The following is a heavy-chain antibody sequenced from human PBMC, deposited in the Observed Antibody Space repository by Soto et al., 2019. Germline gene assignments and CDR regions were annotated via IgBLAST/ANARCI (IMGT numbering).Heavy chain of an antibody. Sequence: SETLSLTCTVSGRSLSSYYWTWVRQSPGMGLEWIGYVYFSGNTNYNPSLKSRVTISIDTSKNQFALRLASVTAADTAFYYCGSVRPSGYVLSWGQGTLVTVSS. CDR2: VYFSGNT. D-gene: IGHD6-25*01. J-gene: IGHJ5*02. CDR1: GRSLSSYY. CDR3: GSVRPSGYVLS. V-gene: IGHV4-59*01.